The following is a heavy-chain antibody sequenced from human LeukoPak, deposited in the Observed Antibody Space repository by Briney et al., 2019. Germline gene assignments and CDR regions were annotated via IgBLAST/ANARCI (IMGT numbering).Heavy chain of an antibody. CDR1: GFTLSSRW. D-gene: IGHD3-3*01. Sequence: GGSLRLSCAVSGFTLSSRWMMWVRQAPGEGLEWMTNINRDGSEKNYVDSVKGRFTITRDNAENSLYLQMNSLKAEDTAIYYCATYDSWSGYNIAYWGQGTLVTVSS. CDR3: ATYDSWSGYNIAY. CDR2: INRDGSEK. J-gene: IGHJ4*02. V-gene: IGHV3-7*03.